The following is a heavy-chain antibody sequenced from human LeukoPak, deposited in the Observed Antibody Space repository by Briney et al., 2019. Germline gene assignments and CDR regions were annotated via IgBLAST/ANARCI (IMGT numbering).Heavy chain of an antibody. CDR2: ISWNGRGI. J-gene: IGHJ4*02. V-gene: IGHV3-9*01. D-gene: IGHD3-22*01. CDR1: GFTFDSYA. Sequence: GGSLRLSCAASGFTFDSYAMHWVRQAPGKGLEWVSGISWNGRGIDYADSVKGRFTISRDNAKNSLYLQMNSLRDEDTALYYCAKDIGSGYYYYLDHWGQGTLVTVSS. CDR3: AKDIGSGYYYYLDH.